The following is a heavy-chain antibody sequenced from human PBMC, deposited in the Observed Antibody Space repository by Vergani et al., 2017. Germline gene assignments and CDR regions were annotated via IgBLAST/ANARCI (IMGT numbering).Heavy chain of an antibody. Sequence: QVQLQESGPGLVKPSQTLSLTCTVSGGSISSGDYYWSWIRQPPGKGLEWIGYIYYSGSTYYNPSLKSPVTISVDTSKNQFSLKLSSVTAADTAVYYCASSPSRYCSSTSCYWASESWGQGTLVTVSS. CDR3: ASSPSRYCSSTSCYWASES. CDR2: IYYSGST. D-gene: IGHD2-2*01. CDR1: GGSISSGDYY. V-gene: IGHV4-30-4*08. J-gene: IGHJ4*02.